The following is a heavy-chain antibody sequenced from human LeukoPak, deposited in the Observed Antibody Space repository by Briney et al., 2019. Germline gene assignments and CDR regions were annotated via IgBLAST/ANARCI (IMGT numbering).Heavy chain of an antibody. CDR3: ARHSHTYYYGMDV. J-gene: IGHJ6*02. Sequence: SETLSLTCTVSGGSISSYYRSWIRQPPGKGLEWIGYIYYSGSTNYNPSLKSRVTISVDTSKNQFSLKLSSVTAADTAVYYCARHSHTYYYGMDVWGQGTTVTVSS. CDR1: GGSISSYY. CDR2: IYYSGST. V-gene: IGHV4-59*08.